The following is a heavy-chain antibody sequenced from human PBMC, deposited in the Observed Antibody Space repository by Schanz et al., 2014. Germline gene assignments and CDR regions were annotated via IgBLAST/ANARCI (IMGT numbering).Heavy chain of an antibody. Sequence: EVQLVESGGGLVQPGGSLRLSCAASGFTFSTYAMTWVRQAPGKGLEWVSSISIRGGNTYYTDSVKGRFTISRDNSKNTLYLQMNSLRAEDTAVYYCTKFETRTGTNYWGQGTLVTVSS. D-gene: IGHD1-1*01. V-gene: IGHV3-23*04. J-gene: IGHJ4*02. CDR2: ISIRGGNT. CDR3: TKFETRTGTNY. CDR1: GFTFSTYA.